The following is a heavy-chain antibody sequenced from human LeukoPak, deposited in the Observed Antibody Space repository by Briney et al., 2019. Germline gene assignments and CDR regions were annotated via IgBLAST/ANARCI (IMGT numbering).Heavy chain of an antibody. J-gene: IGHJ4*02. CDR1: GFTFSSYW. D-gene: IGHD6-19*01. CDR3: GRGWYSSCCRDY. V-gene: IGHV3-74*01. CDR2: INSDGSST. Sequence: QTGGSLRLSCAASGFTFSSYWMHWVRQAPGKGLVWVSRINSDGSSTSYADSVKGPFTISRDNAKNTLYLQMNSLRSEDTAVSYCGRGWYSSCCRDYWGKGTLVTVSS.